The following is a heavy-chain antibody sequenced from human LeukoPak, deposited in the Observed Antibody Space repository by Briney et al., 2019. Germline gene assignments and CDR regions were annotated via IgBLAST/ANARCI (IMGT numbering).Heavy chain of an antibody. CDR2: IYHSGST. CDR3: ARRKYCSGGSCYDYFDY. J-gene: IGHJ4*02. D-gene: IGHD2-15*01. CDR1: GGSISSGGYS. Sequence: SQTLSLTCAVSGGSISSGGYSWSWIRQPPGKGLEWIGYIYHSGSTYYNPSLKSRVTISVDRSKNQFSLKLSSVTAADTAVYYCARRKYCSGGSCYDYFDYWGQGTLVTVSS. V-gene: IGHV4-30-2*01.